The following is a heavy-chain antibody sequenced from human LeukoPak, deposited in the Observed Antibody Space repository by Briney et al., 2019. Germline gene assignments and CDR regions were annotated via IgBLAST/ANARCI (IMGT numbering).Heavy chain of an antibody. Sequence: PSETLSLTCTVSGDSISSSIYYWGWIRPPPGKGLEWIGSIYYSGSTNYNPSLKSRVTISVDTSKNQFSLKLSSVTAADKAVYYCARNQVPGILAIEYYFDYWGQGTLVTVSS. CDR1: GDSISSSIYY. CDR2: IYYSGST. V-gene: IGHV4-39*07. D-gene: IGHD2-15*01. J-gene: IGHJ4*02. CDR3: ARNQVPGILAIEYYFDY.